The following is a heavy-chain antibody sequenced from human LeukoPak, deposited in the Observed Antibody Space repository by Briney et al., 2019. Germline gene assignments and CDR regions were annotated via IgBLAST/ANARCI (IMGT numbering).Heavy chain of an antibody. V-gene: IGHV4-34*01. CDR3: ARRNYYGLSFDY. CDR2: INHSGST. D-gene: IGHD3-10*01. J-gene: IGHJ4*02. CDR1: GGSISSYY. Sequence: PSETLSLTCTVSGGSISSYYWSWIRQPPGKGLEWIGEINHSGSTNYNPSLKSRVTISVDTSKNQFSLKLSSVTAADTAVYYCARRNYYGLSFDYWGQGTLVTVSS.